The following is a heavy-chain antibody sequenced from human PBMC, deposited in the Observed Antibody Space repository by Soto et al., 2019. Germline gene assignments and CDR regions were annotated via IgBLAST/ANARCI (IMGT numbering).Heavy chain of an antibody. CDR2: FYYTGTT. V-gene: IGHV4-61*01. Sequence: PSETLSLTCTVSGASLSSGSYYWSWIRQPPGEGLEWIGYFYYTGTTKYNPSLESRVTISADTSKNQFSLNLTSVTAADTAVYYCARISYWVKDYWGQGALVTVSS. J-gene: IGHJ4*02. D-gene: IGHD2-8*02. CDR1: GASLSSGSYY. CDR3: ARISYWVKDY.